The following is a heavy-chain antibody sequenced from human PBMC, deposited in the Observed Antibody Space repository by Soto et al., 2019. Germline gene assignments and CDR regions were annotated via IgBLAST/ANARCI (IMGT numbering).Heavy chain of an antibody. CDR1: GFTFSSYS. V-gene: IGHV3-21*01. CDR3: ARAGSSWHNDYYYYYMDV. D-gene: IGHD6-13*01. CDR2: ISSSSSYI. J-gene: IGHJ6*03. Sequence: EVQLVGSGGGLVKPRGSLSISCAASGFTFSSYSMNWVRQAPGKGLEWVSSISSSSSYIYYADSVKGRFTISRDNAKNSLYLQMNSLRAEDTAVYYCARAGSSWHNDYYYYYMDVWGKGTTVTVSS.